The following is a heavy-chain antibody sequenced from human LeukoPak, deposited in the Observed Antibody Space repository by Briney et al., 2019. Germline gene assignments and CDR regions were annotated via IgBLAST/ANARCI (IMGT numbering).Heavy chain of an antibody. D-gene: IGHD2-21*02. V-gene: IGHV3-48*03. CDR2: IDAGATST. CDR1: GFPVNKYE. CDR3: VRGRLLRSTKYFDY. J-gene: IGHJ4*03. Sequence: PGGSLRLSCAASGFPVNKYEMHWVRQAPGKGLEWVSYIDAGATSTNYADSVWGRFTLSRDNAQNSVHLQMNSLRDEDTAVYYCVRGRLLRSTKYFDYWGQGTTVTVSS.